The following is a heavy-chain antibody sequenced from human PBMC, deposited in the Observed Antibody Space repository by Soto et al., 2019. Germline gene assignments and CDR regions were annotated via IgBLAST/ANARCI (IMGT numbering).Heavy chain of an antibody. V-gene: IGHV3-30*18. CDR2: ISYDGSNK. CDR3: AKDRDIVVVPAAWHPSMDV. D-gene: IGHD2-2*01. Sequence: QVQLVESGGGVVQPGRSLRLSCAASGFTFSSYGMHWVRQAPGKGLEWVAVISYDGSNKYYADSVKGRFTISRDNSKNTLYLQTNSLRAEDTAVYYCAKDRDIVVVPAAWHPSMDVWGQGTTVTVSS. CDR1: GFTFSSYG. J-gene: IGHJ6*02.